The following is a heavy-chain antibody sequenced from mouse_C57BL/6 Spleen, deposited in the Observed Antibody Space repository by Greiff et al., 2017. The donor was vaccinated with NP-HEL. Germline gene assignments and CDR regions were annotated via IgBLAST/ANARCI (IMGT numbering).Heavy chain of an antibody. Sequence: EVQLQQSGPELVKPGASVKISCKASGYSFTDYNMNWVKQSNGKSLEWIGVINTNYGTTSYNQKFKGKATLTVDQSSSPTYMQLNSLTSEDSAVYYCERGRDYLAMDYWGQGTSVTVSS. CDR3: ERGRDYLAMDY. V-gene: IGHV1-39*01. CDR1: GYSFTDYN. J-gene: IGHJ4*01. CDR2: INTNYGTT.